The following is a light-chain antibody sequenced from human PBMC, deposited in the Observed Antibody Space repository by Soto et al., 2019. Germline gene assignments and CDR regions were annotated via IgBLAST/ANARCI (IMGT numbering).Light chain of an antibody. V-gene: IGKV3D-20*02. CDR1: QSVSSSY. CDR2: GAS. CDR3: QQRSNWPPTIT. Sequence: EIVLTQSPGTLSLSPLERATLSCRASQSVSSSYLAWYQQKPGQAPRLLIYGASSRATGIPDRFSGSGSGTDFTLTISSLEPEDFAVYYCQQRSNWPPTITFGQGTRLEIK. J-gene: IGKJ5*01.